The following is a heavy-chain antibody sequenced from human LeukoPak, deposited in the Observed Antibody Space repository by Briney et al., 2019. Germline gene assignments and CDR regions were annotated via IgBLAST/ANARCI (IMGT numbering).Heavy chain of an antibody. CDR1: GSTFSDYY. CDR3: ARVLLWFGELSDLYFDY. CDR2: ISSSSSYT. D-gene: IGHD3-10*01. Sequence: PGGSLRLSCAASGSTFSDYYMSWIRQAPGKGLEWVSYISSSSSYTNYADSVKGRFTISRDNAKNSLYLQMNSLRAEDTAVYYCARVLLWFGELSDLYFDYWGQGTLVTVSS. V-gene: IGHV3-11*06. J-gene: IGHJ4*02.